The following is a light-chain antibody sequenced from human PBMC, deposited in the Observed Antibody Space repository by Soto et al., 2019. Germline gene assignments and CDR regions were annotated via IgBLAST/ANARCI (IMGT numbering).Light chain of an antibody. CDR2: AAS. Sequence: AIQMTQSPSSLSASVGDRVTITFRASQGIRTDLGWYQVKPVKAPKLLIYAASTLQSGVPSRFSGSASGTDFTLTISSLQPEDFATDYCLQDYNYPRTFGQGTRVEIK. CDR3: LQDYNYPRT. J-gene: IGKJ1*01. V-gene: IGKV1-6*01. CDR1: QGIRTD.